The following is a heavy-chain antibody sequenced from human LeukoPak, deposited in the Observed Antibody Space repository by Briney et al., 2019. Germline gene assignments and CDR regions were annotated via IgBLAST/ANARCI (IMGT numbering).Heavy chain of an antibody. J-gene: IGHJ5*02. CDR1: GFTFSSYA. CDR3: ARDRGRDFDWLPYNWFDP. D-gene: IGHD3-9*01. V-gene: IGHV3-30-3*01. Sequence: PGGSPRLSCAASGFTFSSYAMHWVRQAPGKGLEWVAVISYDGSNKYYADSVKGRFTISRDNSKNTLYLQMNSLRAEDTAVYYCARDRGRDFDWLPYNWFDPWGQGTLVTVSS. CDR2: ISYDGSNK.